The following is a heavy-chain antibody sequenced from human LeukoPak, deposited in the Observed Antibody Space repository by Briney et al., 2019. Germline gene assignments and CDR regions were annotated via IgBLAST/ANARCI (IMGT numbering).Heavy chain of an antibody. CDR3: ARLEGVATDGYFDY. D-gene: IGHD3-16*01. V-gene: IGHV5-51*01. Sequence: GESLKISCQGSGYSFTNYWIGWVRQMPGKGLEWMGIIYPGDSDTRYSPSFQGQVTISADRSISTAYLQWSSLKASDTAMYYCARLEGVATDGYFDYWGQGTLVTVSS. J-gene: IGHJ4*02. CDR2: IYPGDSDT. CDR1: GYSFTNYW.